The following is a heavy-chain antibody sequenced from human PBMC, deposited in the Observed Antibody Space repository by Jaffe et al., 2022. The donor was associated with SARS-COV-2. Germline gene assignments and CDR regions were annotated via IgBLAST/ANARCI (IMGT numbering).Heavy chain of an antibody. J-gene: IGHJ4*02. D-gene: IGHD3-10*01. Sequence: QVQLQESGPGLVKPSQTLSLTCTVSGGSINSGGYYWNWVRQLPGKGLEWIAFIDYSGTTKYNPSLKSRVIVSLDTSKNQFSLTLSSVTAADTAVYYCVRDNSNDGSGIGSFDYWGQGTRVTVAS. CDR2: IDYSGTT. V-gene: IGHV4-31*03. CDR3: VRDNSNDGSGIGSFDY. CDR1: GGSINSGGYY.